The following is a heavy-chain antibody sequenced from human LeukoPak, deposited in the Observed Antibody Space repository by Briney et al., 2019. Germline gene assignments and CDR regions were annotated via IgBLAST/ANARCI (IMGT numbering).Heavy chain of an antibody. V-gene: IGHV3-33*01. J-gene: IGHJ6*02. D-gene: IGHD3-3*01. CDR3: AREQTVFGVLKDGMDV. CDR1: GFSFSNYG. CDR2: IWYDGSNK. Sequence: GGSLRLSCAASGFSFSNYGMNWVRQAPGKGLEWVAVIWYDGSNKYYGDSVKGRFTISRDNSKKTLYLEMNNLRAEDTAVYYCAREQTVFGVLKDGMDVWGQGTTVTVSS.